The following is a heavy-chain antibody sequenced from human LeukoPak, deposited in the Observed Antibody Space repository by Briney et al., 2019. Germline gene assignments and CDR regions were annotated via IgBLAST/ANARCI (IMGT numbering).Heavy chain of an antibody. Sequence: SETLSLTCTVSGAPVNFYYLSWIRHSAEKGLEWIGRIYTRGNTNYKPSLKSRVTLSVDTSRNQFSLMLSSVTAADTAVYYCAKESRLGGASGSHHFDYWGQGVLVTVSS. J-gene: IGHJ4*02. D-gene: IGHD3-10*01. CDR3: AKESRLGGASGSHHFDY. CDR2: IYTRGNT. V-gene: IGHV4-4*07. CDR1: GAPVNFYY.